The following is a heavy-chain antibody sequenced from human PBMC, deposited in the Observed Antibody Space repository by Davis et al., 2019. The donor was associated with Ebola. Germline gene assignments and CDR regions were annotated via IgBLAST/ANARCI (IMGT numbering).Heavy chain of an antibody. D-gene: IGHD3-3*01. V-gene: IGHV1-69*13. CDR2: IIPLFGTT. J-gene: IGHJ4*02. CDR1: GGNFNSYV. CDR3: ARARYRDRGTSYFGLLDY. Sequence: SVKVSCKASGGNFNSYVITWVRQAPGQGLECMGGIIPLFGTTNYAQKFQGRVTITADASTSTAYMELSSLRSEDTAVYYCARARYRDRGTSYFGLLDYWGQGTLVTVSS.